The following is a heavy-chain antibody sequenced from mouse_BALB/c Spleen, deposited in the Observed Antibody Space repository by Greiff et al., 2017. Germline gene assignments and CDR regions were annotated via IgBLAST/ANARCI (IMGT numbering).Heavy chain of an antibody. CDR3: ARGDDYGVFAY. D-gene: IGHD2-4*01. J-gene: IGHJ3*01. Sequence: DLVKPVASVKLSCKASGYTFTSYWINWIKERPGQGLEWIGRIAPGSGSTYYNEMYKGKATLTVDTSSSTAYIQLSSLSSEDSAVYFCARGDDYGVFAYWGQGTLVTVSA. V-gene: IGHV1S41*01. CDR1: GYTFTSYW. CDR2: IAPGSGST.